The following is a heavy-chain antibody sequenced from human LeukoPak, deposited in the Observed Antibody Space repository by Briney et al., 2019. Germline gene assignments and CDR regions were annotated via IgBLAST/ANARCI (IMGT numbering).Heavy chain of an antibody. J-gene: IGHJ4*02. CDR3: ARGAIKLTGDRTFDY. D-gene: IGHD7-27*01. CDR1: GDSITSHY. Sequence: PSETLSLTCIVSGDSITSHYWNWIRQPPGKGLEWIGYVHHSGGTTYHPSLKSRVTMSVDTSKNQFSLKLSSVTAADTAVYYCARGAIKLTGDRTFDYWGQGTLVTVSS. CDR2: VHHSGGT. V-gene: IGHV4-59*11.